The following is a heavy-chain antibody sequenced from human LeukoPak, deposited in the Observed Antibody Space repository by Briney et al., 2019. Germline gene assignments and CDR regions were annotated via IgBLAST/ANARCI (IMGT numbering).Heavy chain of an antibody. Sequence: GGSLRLSYAASGFTFSSYAMSWVRQAPGKGLEWVSAISGSGGSTYYADSVMGRFTISRDNSKNTLYLQMNSLRAEDTAVYYCAKVYYDILTGYYNGKAFDIWGQGTMVTVSS. CDR2: ISGSGGST. J-gene: IGHJ3*02. D-gene: IGHD3-9*01. V-gene: IGHV3-23*01. CDR1: GFTFSSYA. CDR3: AKVYYDILTGYYNGKAFDI.